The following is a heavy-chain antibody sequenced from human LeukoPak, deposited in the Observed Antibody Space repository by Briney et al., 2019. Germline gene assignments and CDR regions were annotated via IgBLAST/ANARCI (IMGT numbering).Heavy chain of an antibody. V-gene: IGHV5-51*01. J-gene: IGHJ4*02. CDR2: IYPGDSDT. Sequence: GESLQISCKGSGSSFTSYWIGWVRQMPGKGLEWMGIIYPGDSDTRYSPSFQGQVTISADKSISTAYLQWSSLKASDTAMYYCARHGDGYSYGYYVAYWGQGTLVTVSS. CDR3: ARHGDGYSYGYYVAY. D-gene: IGHD5-18*01. CDR1: GSSFTSYW.